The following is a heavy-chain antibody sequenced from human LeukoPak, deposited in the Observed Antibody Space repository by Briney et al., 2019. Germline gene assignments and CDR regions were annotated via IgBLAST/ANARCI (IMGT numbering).Heavy chain of an antibody. Sequence: PGRSLRLSCAASGFTFNRCGMHWVRHAPGKGLEWVARILDDGSRQYYTDAVKRRFTIARGNSKNTLFLQMNSLRAEDTAVYYCVKSSGMDDYGMDAWGQGTTVTVSS. CDR3: VKSSGMDDYGMDA. CDR2: ILDDGSRQ. CDR1: GFTFNRCG. V-gene: IGHV3-30*18. J-gene: IGHJ6*02. D-gene: IGHD3-10*01.